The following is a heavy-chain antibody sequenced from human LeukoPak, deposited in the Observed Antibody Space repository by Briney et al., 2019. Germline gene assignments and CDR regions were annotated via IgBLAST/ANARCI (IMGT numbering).Heavy chain of an antibody. J-gene: IGHJ4*02. CDR2: ISSSGSTI. D-gene: IGHD5-24*01. CDR1: GFTFSSYE. CDR3: ASLRRDGYNSVDY. V-gene: IGHV3-48*03. Sequence: PGRSLRLSCAASGFTFSSYEMNWVRQAPGKGLEWVSYISSSGSTIYYADSVKGRFTISRDNAKNSLYLQMNSLRAEDTAVYYCASLRRDGYNSVDYWGQGTLVTISS.